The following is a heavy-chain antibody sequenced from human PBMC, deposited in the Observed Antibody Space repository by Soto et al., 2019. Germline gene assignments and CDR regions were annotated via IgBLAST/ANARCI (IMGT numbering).Heavy chain of an antibody. V-gene: IGHV1-69*02. CDR1: GGTFSSYT. Sequence: SVTVSCTASGGTFSSYTISWVRQAPGQGLEWMGRIIPILGIANYAQKFQGRVTITADKSTSTAYMELSSLRSEDTAVYYCGGGSGSYYNPYYYYGMDVWGQGTTVTAP. D-gene: IGHD3-10*01. CDR2: IIPILGIA. CDR3: GGGSGSYYNPYYYYGMDV. J-gene: IGHJ6*02.